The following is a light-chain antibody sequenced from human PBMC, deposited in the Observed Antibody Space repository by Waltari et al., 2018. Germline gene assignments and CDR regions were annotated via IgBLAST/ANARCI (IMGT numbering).Light chain of an antibody. CDR3: QQRRNWPLT. Sequence: IVLTQSPATLPFPPGKRPTLSSRASQSLDMYLTWYQQRPGQAPRPLIYDTSNRATDIPARFSGSGSETDFSLTISSLEPEDFAVYYCQQRRNWPLTFGGGTKVEIK. CDR1: QSLDMY. CDR2: DTS. J-gene: IGKJ4*01. V-gene: IGKV3-11*01.